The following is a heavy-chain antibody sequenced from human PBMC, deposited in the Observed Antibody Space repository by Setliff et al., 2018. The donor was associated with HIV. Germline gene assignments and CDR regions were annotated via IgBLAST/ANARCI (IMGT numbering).Heavy chain of an antibody. V-gene: IGHV3-30*02. CDR3: AKSYTRAWYEGGFDP. J-gene: IGHJ5*02. D-gene: IGHD2-2*02. CDR2: VRFDGDYE. Sequence: WIRQSPGKGPEWMAFVRFDGDYEYYAESVKGRFTVSRDNSKNTLYLQMSNLRPEDTAMYYCAKSYTRAWYEGGFDPWGQGTLVTVSS.